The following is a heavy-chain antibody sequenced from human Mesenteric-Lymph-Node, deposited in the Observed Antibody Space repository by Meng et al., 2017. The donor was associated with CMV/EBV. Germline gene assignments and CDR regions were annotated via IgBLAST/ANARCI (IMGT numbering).Heavy chain of an antibody. CDR1: W. V-gene: IGHV5-51*01. CDR2: IYPGDSDT. CDR3: ARLPVSFYDSSGVLHPPGVFDY. Sequence: WIGWVRQMPGKGLEWMGIIYPGDSDTRYSPSFQGQVTISADKSISTAYLQWSSLKASDTAMYYCARLPVSFYDSSGVLHPPGVFDYWGQGTLVTVSS. D-gene: IGHD3-22*01. J-gene: IGHJ4*02.